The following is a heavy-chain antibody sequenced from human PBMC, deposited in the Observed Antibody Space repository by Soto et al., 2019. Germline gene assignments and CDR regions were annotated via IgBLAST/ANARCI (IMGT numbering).Heavy chain of an antibody. V-gene: IGHV4-30-4*01. CDR3: ASTRGGYYYDSSGYYGY. CDR2: IYYSGST. Sequence: PSETLSLTCTVSGGSISSGGYYWSWLRQPPGKGLEWIGYIYYSGSTYYNPSLKSRVTISVGTSKNQFSLKLTSVTAADTAVYYCASTRGGYYYDSSGYYGYWGQGTLVTVSS. CDR1: GGSISSGGYY. D-gene: IGHD3-22*01. J-gene: IGHJ4*02.